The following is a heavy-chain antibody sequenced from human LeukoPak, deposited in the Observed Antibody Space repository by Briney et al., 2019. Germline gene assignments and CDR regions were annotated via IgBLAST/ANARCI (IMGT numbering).Heavy chain of an antibody. D-gene: IGHD3-10*01. CDR1: GSSFTSYW. J-gene: IGHJ5*02. CDR2: IYPGDSDT. CDR3: ALITMVRGIWFDP. V-gene: IGHV5-51*01. Sequence: GASLKISCKGSGSSFTSYWIGWVRQMPGKGLEWMGIIYPGDSDTRYSPSFQGQVTISADKSISTAYLQWSSLKASDTAMYYCALITMVRGIWFDPWGQGTLVTVSS.